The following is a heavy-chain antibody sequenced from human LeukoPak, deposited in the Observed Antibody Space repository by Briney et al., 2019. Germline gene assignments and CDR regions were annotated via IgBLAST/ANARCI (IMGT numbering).Heavy chain of an antibody. Sequence: SEPVSHTSAVPGGPFSGHYWSWLHLPPRIGLHRIRELNHSGRTNYHPSLNRRVTLSVDTSKNRFSLKLSSVTAADTAVYYCAGVYYDSSGYRTWGQPTPVTAPS. D-gene: IGHD3-22*01. J-gene: IGHJ4*02. V-gene: IGHV4-34*01. CDR2: LNHSGRT. CDR1: GGPFSGHY. CDR3: AGVYYDSSGYRT.